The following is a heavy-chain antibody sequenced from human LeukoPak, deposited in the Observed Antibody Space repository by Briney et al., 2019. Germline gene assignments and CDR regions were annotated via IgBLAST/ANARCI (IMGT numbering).Heavy chain of an antibody. CDR3: ARLPYGYSSGWYEDYFDY. D-gene: IGHD6-19*01. CDR2: INSDGSST. V-gene: IGHV3-74*01. CDR1: GFTFSSYW. J-gene: IGHJ4*02. Sequence: GGSLRLSCAASGFTFSSYWMHWVRQAPGKGLVWVSRINSDGSSTSYADSVKGRFTISRDNAKNTLYLQMNSLRAEDTAVYYCARLPYGYSSGWYEDYFDYWGQGTLVTVSS.